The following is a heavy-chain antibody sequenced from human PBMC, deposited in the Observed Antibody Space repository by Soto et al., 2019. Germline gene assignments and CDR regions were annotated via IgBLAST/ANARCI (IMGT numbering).Heavy chain of an antibody. D-gene: IGHD2-15*01. V-gene: IGHV3-23*01. CDR1: GFTFSSYA. J-gene: IGHJ5*02. Sequence: GGSLRLSCAASGFTFSSYAMSWVRQAPGKGLEWVSAISGSGGSTYYADSVKGRFTISRDDSKNTLYLQMNSLRAEHTAVYYLAKDRAAVAAARLNWFDPCGQGALVTVS. CDR3: AKDRAAVAAARLNWFDP. CDR2: ISGSGGST.